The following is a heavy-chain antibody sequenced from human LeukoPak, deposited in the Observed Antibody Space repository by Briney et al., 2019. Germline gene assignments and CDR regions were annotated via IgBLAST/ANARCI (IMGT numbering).Heavy chain of an antibody. D-gene: IGHD3-9*01. CDR2: IYHSGST. Sequence: PSETLSLTCTVSGYSISSGYYWGWIRQPPGKGLEWIGSIYHSGSTYYNPSLKSRVTISVDTSKNQFSLKLSSVTAADTAVYYCARVVYDILTGYTPYFDYWGQGTLVTVSS. V-gene: IGHV4-38-2*02. CDR1: GYSISSGYY. CDR3: ARVVYDILTGYTPYFDY. J-gene: IGHJ4*02.